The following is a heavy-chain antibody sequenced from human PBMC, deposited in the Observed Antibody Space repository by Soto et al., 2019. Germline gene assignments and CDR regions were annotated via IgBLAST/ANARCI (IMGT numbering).Heavy chain of an antibody. CDR3: ARRRDGYKYFDY. J-gene: IGHJ4*02. CDR1: GGSISSSSYY. Sequence: SETLSLTCTVSGGSISSSSYYWGWIRQPPGKGLEWIGSMYYSGSTYKTPSLKSRVTISVDTSKNQFSLELSSVTAADTSVYYCARRRDGYKYFDYWGQGSLVTVSS. D-gene: IGHD5-12*01. V-gene: IGHV4-39*01. CDR2: MYYSGST.